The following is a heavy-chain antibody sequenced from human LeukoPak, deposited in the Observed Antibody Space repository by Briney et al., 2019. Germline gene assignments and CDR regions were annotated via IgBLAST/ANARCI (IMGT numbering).Heavy chain of an antibody. V-gene: IGHV3-21*04. Sequence: GGSLRLSCAASGFTINTKSMNWVRQAPGKGLEWVSAISSSSSYIFYADSVKGRFTIFRDNAKNSVYLEMNSLRAEDTAVYYCGRSMDVWGQGTTVTVSS. J-gene: IGHJ6*02. CDR3: GRSMDV. CDR2: ISSSSSYI. D-gene: IGHD1-14*01. CDR1: GFTINTKS.